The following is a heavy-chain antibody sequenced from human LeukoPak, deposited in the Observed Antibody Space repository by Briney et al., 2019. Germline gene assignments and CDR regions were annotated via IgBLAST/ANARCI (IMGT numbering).Heavy chain of an antibody. CDR3: ASSYDSSGYYRGDFDY. CDR2: IYYSGGT. V-gene: IGHV4-59*01. J-gene: IGHJ4*02. D-gene: IGHD3-22*01. Sequence: PSETLSLTCTVSGGSISSYYWSWIRQPPGKGLEWIGYIYYSGGTNYNPSLKSRVTISVDTSKNQFSLKLSSVTAADTAVYYCASSYDSSGYYRGDFDYWGQGTLVTVSS. CDR1: GGSISSYY.